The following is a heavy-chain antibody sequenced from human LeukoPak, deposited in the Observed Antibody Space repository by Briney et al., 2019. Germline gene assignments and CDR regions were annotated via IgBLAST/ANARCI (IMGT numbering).Heavy chain of an antibody. CDR1: GFTVSSNY. CDR2: IYSGGST. CDR3: AKVYGFGESIPYYYYYGMDV. Sequence: HPGGSLRLSCAASGFTVSSNYMSWVRQAPGKGLEWVSVIYSGGSTYYADSVKGRFTISRDNSKNTLYLQMNSLRAEDMAVYYCAKVYGFGESIPYYYYYGMDVWGQGTTVTVSS. J-gene: IGHJ6*02. V-gene: IGHV3-66*01. D-gene: IGHD3-10*01.